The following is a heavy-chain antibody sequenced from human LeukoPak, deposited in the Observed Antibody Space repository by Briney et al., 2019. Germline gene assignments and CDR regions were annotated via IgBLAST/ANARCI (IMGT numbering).Heavy chain of an antibody. J-gene: IGHJ4*02. D-gene: IGHD3-3*01. V-gene: IGHV1-2*02. CDR2: INPNSGGT. CDR3: ARGRLWSYDY. CDR1: GYTFSGYY. Sequence: ASVKVSCKASGYTFSGYYVHWVRQAPGQGLEWMGCINPNSGGTKYAQKFQGRVTMTRDTSISTASMEVSRLRSDDTAVYYCARGRLWSYDYWGQGTLVTVSS.